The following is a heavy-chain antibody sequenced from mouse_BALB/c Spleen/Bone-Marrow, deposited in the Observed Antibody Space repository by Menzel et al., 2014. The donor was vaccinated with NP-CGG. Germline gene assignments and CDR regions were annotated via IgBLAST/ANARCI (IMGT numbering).Heavy chain of an antibody. V-gene: IGHV1-18*01. J-gene: IGHJ3*01. Sequence: VQLQQSGPELVKPGASVKISCKTSGYTFTDYTMHWVKQSHGKSLEWIGNINPNNVGTTYNQKFKGKATLTIDKSSSTAYMELRSLTSENSAVYYVARGRTAYWGQETLVTFSA. CDR2: INPNNVGT. CDR1: GYTFTDYT. CDR3: ARGRTAY.